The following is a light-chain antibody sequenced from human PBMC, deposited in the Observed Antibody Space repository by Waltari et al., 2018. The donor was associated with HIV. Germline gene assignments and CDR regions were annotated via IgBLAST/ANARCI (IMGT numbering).Light chain of an antibody. V-gene: IGLV1-44*01. CDR1: DSHLGTNT. J-gene: IGLJ2*01. Sequence: QSVLTQPPSASGTPGQTVSISCYGSDSHLGTNTVNWYQQFPGTAPKLRIYTNSQRPSGVPDRFSGSKSGTSASLAISGLQSEDEALYYCSSWENSLFGVTFGGGTKVTVL. CDR2: TNS. CDR3: SSWENSLFGVT.